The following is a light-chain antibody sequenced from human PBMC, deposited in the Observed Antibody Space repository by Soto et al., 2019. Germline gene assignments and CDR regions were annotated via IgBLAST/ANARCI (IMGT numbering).Light chain of an antibody. CDR3: QQYNSYSFT. V-gene: IGKV1-5*01. Sequence: DIQMAQSPSTLSASVGDRLTITCRASQSISNWLAWYQQKPGKAPNLLIYDASSLKSGVPSRFSGSGSGTEFTLTISSLQXDDFATYYCQQYNSYSFTFGQGTKLQIK. CDR2: DAS. J-gene: IGKJ2*01. CDR1: QSISNW.